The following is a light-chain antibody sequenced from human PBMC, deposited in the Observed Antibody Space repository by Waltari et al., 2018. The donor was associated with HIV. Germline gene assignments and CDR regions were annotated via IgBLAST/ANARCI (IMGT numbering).Light chain of an antibody. CDR2: DNN. CDR3: GTWDTSLSAGV. CDR1: SSNIANNY. V-gene: IGLV1-51*01. Sequence: QSVLTQPPAVSAAPGQTVTISCSGSSSNIANNYVSWYQQLPGTAPQLLIYDNNRRSAGIPDRCSGSTSGTSATLAIAGLQTGDEADYYCGTWDTSLSAGVFGGGTKVTVL. J-gene: IGLJ2*01.